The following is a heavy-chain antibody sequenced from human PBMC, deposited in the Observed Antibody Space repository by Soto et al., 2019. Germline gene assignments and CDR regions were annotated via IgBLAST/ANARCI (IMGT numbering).Heavy chain of an antibody. CDR3: ARVRTYYDSSGSHDY. V-gene: IGHV1-2*02. CDR2: INPNSGDT. J-gene: IGHJ4*02. D-gene: IGHD3-22*01. CDR1: GYTXSGYF. Sequence: GXSXKVSCKASGYTXSGYFMHWVRQAPGQGLEWMGWINPNSGDTNYAQKFQGRVTMTRDMSISKAYMELRRLTSEDTAVYYCARVRTYYDSSGSHDYWGQGTLGTVSS.